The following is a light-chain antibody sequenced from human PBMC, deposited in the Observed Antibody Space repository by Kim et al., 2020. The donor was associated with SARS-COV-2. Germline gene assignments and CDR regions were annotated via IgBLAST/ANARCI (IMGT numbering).Light chain of an antibody. V-gene: IGKV1-39*01. J-gene: IGKJ1*01. Sequence: ASGGDRVTITCRPSQSISSDLNWYQQRPGKAPKLLIYTASNLQTGVPSRFSGSTSGADFTLTISSLQPEDIATYYCQQTYSGPPTFGQGTKVDIK. CDR1: QSISSD. CDR3: QQTYSGPPT. CDR2: TAS.